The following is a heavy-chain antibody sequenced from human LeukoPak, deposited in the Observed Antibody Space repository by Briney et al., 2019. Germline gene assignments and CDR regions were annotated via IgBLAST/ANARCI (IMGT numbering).Heavy chain of an antibody. CDR3: ARILGPMIVVAPPDY. CDR1: GFTFSNFA. J-gene: IGHJ4*02. Sequence: PGGSLRLSCAASGFTFSNFAMSWVRQAPGKGLEWVSTISAAGGSLYYADSVKGRLTISRDNSKNTLYVQMKSLRVEDTALYYCARILGPMIVVAPPDYWGQGTLVTVSS. CDR2: ISAAGGSL. D-gene: IGHD3-22*01. V-gene: IGHV3-23*01.